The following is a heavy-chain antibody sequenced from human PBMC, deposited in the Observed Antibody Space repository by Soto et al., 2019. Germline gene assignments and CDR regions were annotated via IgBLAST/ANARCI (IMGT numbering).Heavy chain of an antibody. D-gene: IGHD3-10*01. Sequence: EASVKVSCKASGYTFTSYGISWVRQAPGQGLEWMGWISAYNGNTNYAQKLQGRVTITTDTSTSTAYMELRSLRSDDTAVYYCAKTQGFGDVNWFDPWGQGTLVTSPQ. J-gene: IGHJ5*02. CDR1: GYTFTSYG. CDR2: ISAYNGNT. CDR3: AKTQGFGDVNWFDP. V-gene: IGHV1-18*01.